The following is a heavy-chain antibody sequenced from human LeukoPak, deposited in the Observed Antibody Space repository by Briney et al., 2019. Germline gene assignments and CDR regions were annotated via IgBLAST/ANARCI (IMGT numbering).Heavy chain of an antibody. CDR3: SGDSIVATYDY. CDR1: GFTFSSYA. V-gene: IGHV3-23*01. D-gene: IGHD5-12*01. Sequence: GGSLRLSCAASGFTFSSYAMSWVRQAPGKGLEWVSAISGSGGSTYYADSVEGRFTISRDNSKNTLYLQMNSLRAEDTAVYYCSGDSIVATYDYWGQGTLVTVSS. CDR2: ISGSGGST. J-gene: IGHJ4*02.